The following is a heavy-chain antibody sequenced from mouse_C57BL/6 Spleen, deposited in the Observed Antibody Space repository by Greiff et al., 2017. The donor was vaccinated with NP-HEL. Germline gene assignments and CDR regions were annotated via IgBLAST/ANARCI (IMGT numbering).Heavy chain of an antibody. D-gene: IGHD1-1*01. CDR3: ARATVVRLDY. Sequence: VQLQQSGPELVKPGASVKMSFKASGYTFTDYNMHWVKQSHGKSLEWIGYINPNNGGTSYNQKFKGKATLTVNKSSSTAYMELRSLTSEDSAVYYCARATVVRLDYWGQGTTLTVSS. V-gene: IGHV1-22*01. J-gene: IGHJ2*01. CDR2: INPNNGGT. CDR1: GYTFTDYN.